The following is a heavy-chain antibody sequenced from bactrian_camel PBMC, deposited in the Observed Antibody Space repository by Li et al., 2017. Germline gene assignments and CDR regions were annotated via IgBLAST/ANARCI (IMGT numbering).Heavy chain of an antibody. V-gene: IGHV3S53*01. Sequence: HVQLVESGGGLVQPGGSLTLSCAAARDTNTDPFHCMGWFRQGPGKDREEVATIHAGATTHYADSEKGRFTASKDYVKNTLYLQMNSLESEDTAMYYCAARLCPYCCVDWDKYTFWRQGTQVTVS. D-gene: IGHD3*01. CDR1: RDTNTDPFHC. CDR3: AARLCPYCCVDWDKYTF. J-gene: IGHJ4*01. CDR2: IHAGATT.